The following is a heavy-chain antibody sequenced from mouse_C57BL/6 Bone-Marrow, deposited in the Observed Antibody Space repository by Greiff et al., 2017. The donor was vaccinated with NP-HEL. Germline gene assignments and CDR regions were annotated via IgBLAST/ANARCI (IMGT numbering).Heavy chain of an antibody. V-gene: IGHV1-64*01. Sequence: QVQLQQPGAELVKPGASVKLSCKASGYTFTSYWMHWVKQRPGQGLEWIGMIHPNSGSTNYNEKFKSKATLTVAKSSRTAYMQLSSLTSEDSAVYNCAKLVYWYFDVWGTGTTVTVSS. CDR2: IHPNSGST. CDR1: GYTFTSYW. J-gene: IGHJ1*03. CDR3: AKLVYWYFDV. D-gene: IGHD4-1*01.